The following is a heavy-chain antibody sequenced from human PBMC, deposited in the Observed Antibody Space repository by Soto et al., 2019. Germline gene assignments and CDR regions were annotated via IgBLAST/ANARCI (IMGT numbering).Heavy chain of an antibody. Sequence: QVQLVESGGGVVQPGRSLRLSCAASGFTFSSYGMHWVRQAPGKGLEWVAVIWYDGSNKYYADSVKGRFTISRDNSKNTLYLQMNSLRAEDTAVYYCARDTTYSSSWYLYYWGQGTLVTVSS. CDR1: GFTFSSYG. J-gene: IGHJ4*02. CDR3: ARDTTYSSSWYLYY. D-gene: IGHD6-13*01. CDR2: IWYDGSNK. V-gene: IGHV3-33*01.